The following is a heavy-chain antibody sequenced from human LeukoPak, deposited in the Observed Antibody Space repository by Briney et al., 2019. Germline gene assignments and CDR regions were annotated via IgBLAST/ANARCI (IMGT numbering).Heavy chain of an antibody. CDR1: GITSSSYA. CDR2: ISGSGGST. CDR3: VKELWFGVSVGP. Sequence: GGSLRLSCEASGITSSSYAMSWVRQTPGKGLEWVSGISGSGGSTYYADSVKGRFTISRDNSKNTLYLQMNSLRAEDTATYYCVKELWFGVSVGPWGQGTLVTVSS. D-gene: IGHD3-10*01. V-gene: IGHV3-23*01. J-gene: IGHJ5*02.